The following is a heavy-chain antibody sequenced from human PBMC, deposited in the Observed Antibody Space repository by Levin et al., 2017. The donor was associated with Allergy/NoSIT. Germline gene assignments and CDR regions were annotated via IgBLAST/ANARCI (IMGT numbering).Heavy chain of an antibody. CDR3: ARSRWGIDSGWSDY. V-gene: IGHV3-11*01. CDR1: GFTFSDYY. D-gene: IGHD2-8*02. CDR2: ISSSGSTI. J-gene: IGHJ4*02. Sequence: GESLKISCAASGFTFSDYYMSWIRQAPGKGLEWVSYISSSGSTIYYADSVKGRFTISRDNAKNSLYLQMNSLRAEDTAVYYCARSRWGIDSGWSDYWGQGTLVTVSS.